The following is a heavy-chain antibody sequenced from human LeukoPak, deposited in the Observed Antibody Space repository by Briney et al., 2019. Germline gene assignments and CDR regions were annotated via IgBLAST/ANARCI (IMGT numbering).Heavy chain of an antibody. Sequence: SETLSLTCAVSGYSISSGYYWGWIRQPPGKGLEWIGSIYHSGSTYYNPSLKSRVTISVDTSKNQFSLKLSSVTAADTAVYYCARRAPSPYYMDVWGKGTTVTVS. CDR1: GYSISSGYY. CDR2: IYHSGST. CDR3: ARRAPSPYYMDV. J-gene: IGHJ6*03. V-gene: IGHV4-38-2*01. D-gene: IGHD6-6*01.